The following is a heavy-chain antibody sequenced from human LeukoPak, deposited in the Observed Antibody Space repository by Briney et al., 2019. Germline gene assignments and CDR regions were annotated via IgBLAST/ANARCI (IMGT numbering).Heavy chain of an antibody. Sequence: SETLSLTCTVSGGSISSSRYYWGWIRQPPGKGLEWIGSIYYSGSTYYNPSLKSRVTISVDTSKNQFSLKLSSVTAADTAVYYCARQTSESARPAAFDYWGQGTLVTVSS. J-gene: IGHJ4*02. D-gene: IGHD6-6*01. CDR3: ARQTSESARPAAFDY. V-gene: IGHV4-39*01. CDR2: IYYSGST. CDR1: GGSISSSRYY.